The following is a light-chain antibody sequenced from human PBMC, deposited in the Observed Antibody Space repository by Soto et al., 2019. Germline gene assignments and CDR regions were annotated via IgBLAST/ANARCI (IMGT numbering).Light chain of an antibody. J-gene: IGKJ4*01. V-gene: IGKV3-15*01. CDR3: QEYDHWHPLT. CDR1: QSIGSK. Sequence: EIVMTQSQATLSVSPGERATLSCRASQSIGSKLAWYQHKPGQAPRLLIYGASTRATGIPVRFSGSGSGTEFSLTITSLQSEDFAVYYCQEYDHWHPLTFGGGTKVEIK. CDR2: GAS.